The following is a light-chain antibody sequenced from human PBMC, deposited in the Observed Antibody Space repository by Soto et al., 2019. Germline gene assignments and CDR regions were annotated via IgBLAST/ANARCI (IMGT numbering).Light chain of an antibody. CDR3: PQYVSSPWA. J-gene: IGKJ1*01. Sequence: EIVWAQSPGTLSLSPGERATLSCRASQSVTNSFLAWYQQKPGQSPRLLIFGASRRATGIPDRFTGSGYGKDFTLNISRLEPEAFAVYYCPQYVSSPWAFGQGNKVEI. CDR2: GAS. V-gene: IGKV3-20*01. CDR1: QSVTNSF.